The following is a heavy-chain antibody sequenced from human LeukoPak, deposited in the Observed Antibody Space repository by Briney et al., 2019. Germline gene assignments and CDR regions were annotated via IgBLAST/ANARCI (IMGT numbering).Heavy chain of an antibody. Sequence: GGSLRLSCVASGFTFNDYAMHWVRQAPGKGLEWVSGISWNSGAIGYADSVKGRFTISRDNAKNSLYLQMNSLRAEDMAFNYCAKDYYYDSSGYTYFDYWGQGALVNVSS. D-gene: IGHD3-22*01. CDR3: AKDYYYDSSGYTYFDY. J-gene: IGHJ4*02. CDR1: GFTFNDYA. CDR2: ISWNSGAI. V-gene: IGHV3-9*03.